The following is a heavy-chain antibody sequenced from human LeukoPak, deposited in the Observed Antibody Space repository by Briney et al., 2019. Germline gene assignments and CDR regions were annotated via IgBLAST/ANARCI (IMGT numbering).Heavy chain of an antibody. J-gene: IGHJ5*02. CDR1: GFTFSNFA. D-gene: IGHD3-10*01. CDR2: ISYDGSNK. Sequence: PGGPLRLSCAASGFTFSNFAMHWVRQAPGKGLEWVALISYDGSNKYYADSVRGRFTISRDDSKNTLYLHMNSLRAEDTAIYYCAKDTVIYGSGYNWFDPWGQGTLVTVSS. V-gene: IGHV3-30*18. CDR3: AKDTVIYGSGYNWFDP.